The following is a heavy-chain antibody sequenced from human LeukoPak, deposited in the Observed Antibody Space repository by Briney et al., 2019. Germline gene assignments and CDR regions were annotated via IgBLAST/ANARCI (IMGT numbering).Heavy chain of an antibody. CDR3: ARVVGAPFGGMDV. CDR2: VNPNSGGT. V-gene: IGHV1-2*04. Sequence: ASVKVSCKASGYTFTGYYMHWVRQAPGQGLEWMGWVNPNSGGTNYAQKFQGWVTMTRDTSISTAYMELSRLRSDDTAVYYCARVVGAPFGGMDVWGQGTTVTVSS. J-gene: IGHJ6*02. CDR1: GYTFTGYY. D-gene: IGHD1-26*01.